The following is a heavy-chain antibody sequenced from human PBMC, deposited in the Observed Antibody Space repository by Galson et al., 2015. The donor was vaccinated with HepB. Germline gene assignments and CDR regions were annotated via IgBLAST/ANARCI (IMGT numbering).Heavy chain of an antibody. Sequence: SLRLSCAASGFTFSNYAMNWARQAPGKGLEWVSGLSGSGDNTFYADTVKDRFTISRDNSKNTLYLQMNSLRAEDTAVYYCAKGNHYYYYYGMDVWGQGTTVTVSS. CDR3: AKGNHYYYYYGMDV. J-gene: IGHJ6*02. CDR2: LSGSGDNT. D-gene: IGHD1-14*01. CDR1: GFTFSNYA. V-gene: IGHV3-23*01.